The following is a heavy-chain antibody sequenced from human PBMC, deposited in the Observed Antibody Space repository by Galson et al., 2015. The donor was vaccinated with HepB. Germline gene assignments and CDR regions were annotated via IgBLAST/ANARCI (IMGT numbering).Heavy chain of an antibody. CDR3: ARVQWLVEGYYYGMDV. V-gene: IGHV6-1*01. D-gene: IGHD6-19*01. Sequence: CAISGDSVSSNSVAWNWIRQSPSRGLEWLGRTYYRSKWYNDYAVSVKSRITINPDTSKNQFSLQLNSVTPEDTAVYYCARVQWLVEGYYYGMDVWGRGTTVTVSS. CDR1: GDSVSSNSVA. CDR2: TYYRSKWYN. J-gene: IGHJ6*02.